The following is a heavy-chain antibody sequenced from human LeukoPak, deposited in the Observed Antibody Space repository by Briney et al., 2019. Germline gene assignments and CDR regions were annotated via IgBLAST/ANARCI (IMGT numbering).Heavy chain of an antibody. J-gene: IGHJ6*02. CDR1: GDSISSGGHL. Sequence: PSETLSLTCIVSGDSISSGGHLWGWVRQAPGKGLEWVSIIGAGGSKTYYADSVKGRFTISRDNSKNTLYLQMNSLRAEDTAVYYCAKGIKGSYCNGDCYLTYYYYGLDVWGQGTTVTVSS. V-gene: IGHV3-23*01. CDR3: AKGIKGSYCNGDCYLTYYYYGLDV. D-gene: IGHD2-21*02. CDR2: IGAGGSKT.